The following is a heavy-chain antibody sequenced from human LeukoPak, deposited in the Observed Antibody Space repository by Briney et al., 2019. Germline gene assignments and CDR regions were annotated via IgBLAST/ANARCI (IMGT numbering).Heavy chain of an antibody. Sequence: PSETPSLTCAVYGGSISGFYYTWIRQPPGKGLEWIGEIDHSGDTNYNPSPKSRAIVSVDTSKSQFSLKLTSVTAADAAVYYCARGSPFQEWGQGTLVTVSS. J-gene: IGHJ1*01. CDR1: GGSISGFY. V-gene: IGHV4-34*01. CDR2: IDHSGDT. CDR3: ARGSPFQE.